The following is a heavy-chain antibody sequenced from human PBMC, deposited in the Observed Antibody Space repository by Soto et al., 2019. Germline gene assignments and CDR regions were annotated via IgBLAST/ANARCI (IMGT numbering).Heavy chain of an antibody. Sequence: QGLLVQPWLEVRRPGSSVKVPGKPFGGTFTSPAFSWVRQAPGQGLEWREGIIPVLGTPNYPQKFQARLTVTADASTTTVHMELSSLRSDDTAVYYCASSAGLDHLLNYYGLNVWGQGTTVTVSS. CDR2: IIPVLGTP. CDR1: GGTFTSPA. D-gene: IGHD6-13*01. CDR3: ASSAGLDHLLNYYGLNV. J-gene: IGHJ6*02. V-gene: IGHV1-69*01.